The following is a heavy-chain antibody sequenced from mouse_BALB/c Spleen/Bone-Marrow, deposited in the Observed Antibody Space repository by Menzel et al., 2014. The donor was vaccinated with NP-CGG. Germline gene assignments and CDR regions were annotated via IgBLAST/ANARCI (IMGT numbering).Heavy chain of an antibody. CDR1: GFSLTGFG. CDR3: AREKYGNYYAMDY. V-gene: IGHV2-6-7*01. J-gene: IGHJ4*01. Sequence: VMLVESGPGLVAPSQSLSITCTVSGFSLTGFGITWIRQPPGKGLEWLGMIWGDGTTDYNSALKSRISIKKDNTKSQVFLKMNSLQAGDTARYDCAREKYGNYYAMDYRGQGTSVTVSS. D-gene: IGHD2-10*02. CDR2: IWGDGTT.